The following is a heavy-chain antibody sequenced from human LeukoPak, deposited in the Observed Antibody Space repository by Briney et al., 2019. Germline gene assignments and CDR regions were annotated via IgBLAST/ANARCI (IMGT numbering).Heavy chain of an antibody. J-gene: IGHJ4*02. Sequence: PSETLSLTCTVSGGSISSYYWSWIRQPPGKGLEWIGYIYYSGSTNYNPSLKSRVTISVDTSKNQFSLKLSSVTAADTAVYYCARSSRGITFGGVIVDYFDYWGQGTLVTVSS. CDR3: ARSSRGITFGGVIVDYFDY. D-gene: IGHD3-16*02. CDR1: GGSISSYY. V-gene: IGHV4-59*01. CDR2: IYYSGST.